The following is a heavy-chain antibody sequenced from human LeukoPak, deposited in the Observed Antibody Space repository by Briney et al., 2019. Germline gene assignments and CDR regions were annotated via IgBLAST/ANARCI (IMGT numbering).Heavy chain of an antibody. CDR1: GFTFSYFY. V-gene: IGHV3-33*08. Sequence: GGSLRLSCAASGFTFSYFYMNWVRPAPGKGLEWVAVIWYDGTNKYYADSVKGRFTISRDNSKNTLYLQMTSLRAEDTAVYYCVREGAGGSGSYLAFDIGGEGTMVTVSS. CDR2: IWYDGTNK. CDR3: VREGAGGSGSYLAFDI. D-gene: IGHD3-10*01. J-gene: IGHJ3*02.